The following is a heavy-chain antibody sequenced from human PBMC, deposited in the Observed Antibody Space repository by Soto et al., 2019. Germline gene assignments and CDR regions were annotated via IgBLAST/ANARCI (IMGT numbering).Heavy chain of an antibody. V-gene: IGHV3-23*01. CDR1: GFTFNNYA. CDR2: ISGGGDTT. J-gene: IGHJ4*02. Sequence: EVQLLESGGGLVQPGGSLRLSCGASGFTFNNYAMTWVRQAPGKGLEWVSAISGGGDTTSYADSVKGRFTVSRDGSKNTLYLQMSSLSAWDTALYYCAKGRGGSGSLTPRVDFWGQGTMVTVSS. CDR3: AKGRGGSGSLTPRVDF. D-gene: IGHD3-10*01.